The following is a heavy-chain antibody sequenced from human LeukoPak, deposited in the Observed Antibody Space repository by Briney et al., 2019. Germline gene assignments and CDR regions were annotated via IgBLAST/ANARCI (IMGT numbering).Heavy chain of an antibody. CDR2: IKQDGSEK. D-gene: IGHD2-15*01. CDR1: GFSFSNYW. CDR3: AGGAGWTIDY. V-gene: IGHV3-7*01. J-gene: IGHJ4*02. Sequence: GGSLRLYCAASGFSFSNYWMNWVRQAPGKGLEWVAIIKQDGSEKLYVDSVKGRFTISRDNAKNTLYLQMNSLRAEDTAVYYCAGGAGWTIDYWGPGTLVTVSS.